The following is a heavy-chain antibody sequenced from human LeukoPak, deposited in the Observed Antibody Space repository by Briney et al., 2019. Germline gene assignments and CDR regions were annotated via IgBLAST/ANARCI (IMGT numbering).Heavy chain of an antibody. J-gene: IGHJ4*02. CDR3: AKDYCSSTSCYCDY. CDR1: GFTFDDYA. CDR2: ISWNSGSI. Sequence: PGGSLRLSCAASGFTFDDYAMHWVRQAPGKGLEWVSGISWNSGSIGYADSVKGRFTISRDNAKNSLYLQMNSLRAEDMALYYCAKDYCSSTSCYCDYWGQGTLVTVSS. D-gene: IGHD2-2*01. V-gene: IGHV3-9*03.